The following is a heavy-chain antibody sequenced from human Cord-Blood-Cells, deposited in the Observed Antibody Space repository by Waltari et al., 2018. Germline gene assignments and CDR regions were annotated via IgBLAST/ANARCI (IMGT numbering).Heavy chain of an antibody. Sequence: QVQLQQWGAGLLKPSETLSLTCAVYGGSFSGYYWSWIRQPPGNGLEWIGEINHRGSTNYNPSLKSRVTISVDTSKNQFSLKLSSVTAADTAVYYCARGRRLRITMVRGVINWFDPWGQGTLVTVSS. V-gene: IGHV4-34*01. CDR1: GGSFSGYY. D-gene: IGHD3-10*01. J-gene: IGHJ5*02. CDR3: ARGRRLRITMVRGVINWFDP. CDR2: INHRGST.